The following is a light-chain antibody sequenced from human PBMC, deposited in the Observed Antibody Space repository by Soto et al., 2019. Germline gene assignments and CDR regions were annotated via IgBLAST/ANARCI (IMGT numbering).Light chain of an antibody. J-gene: IGLJ1*01. CDR1: SSNIGDNP. CDR2: GGN. Sequence: VLTQPPSASGTPGQTVTISCSGSSSNIGDNPVNWYQQLPGAAPKLLIYGGNNRPSGVPDRFSGSRSGTSASLDITGLQAEDEAAYFCQSYDMSLNNYVFGTGTKVTVL. V-gene: IGLV1-44*01. CDR3: QSYDMSLNNYV.